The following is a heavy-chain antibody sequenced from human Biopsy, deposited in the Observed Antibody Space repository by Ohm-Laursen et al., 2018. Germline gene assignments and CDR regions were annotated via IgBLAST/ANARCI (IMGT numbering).Heavy chain of an antibody. CDR3: GNEVHGRDY. V-gene: IGHV4-34*08. D-gene: IGHD2-15*01. CDR2: INQAGTT. J-gene: IGHJ4*02. CDR1: GKTFSDYQ. Sequence: SDTLSLTCAVFGKTFSDYQWSWIRQPPGKGLEWIGQINQAGTTNYNPSLKSRVSISADVSKYEFSLRLTSVTAADTAVYLCGNEVHGRDYWGLGAQVTVSS.